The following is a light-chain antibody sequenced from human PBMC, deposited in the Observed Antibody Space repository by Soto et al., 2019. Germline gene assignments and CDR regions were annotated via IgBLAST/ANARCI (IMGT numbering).Light chain of an antibody. Sequence: QLVLTQSPSASASLGASVKLTCTLSSGHSSYAIAWHQQQPEKGPRYLMKLNSDGSHSKGDGIPDRFSGSSSGTERYLTISSLQSEDEADYYCQTWSTGIRVFGGGTKLTDL. CDR1: SGHSSYA. V-gene: IGLV4-69*01. J-gene: IGLJ3*02. CDR2: LNSDGSH. CDR3: QTWSTGIRV.